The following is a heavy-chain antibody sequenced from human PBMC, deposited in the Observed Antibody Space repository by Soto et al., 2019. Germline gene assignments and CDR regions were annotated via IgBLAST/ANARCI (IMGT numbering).Heavy chain of an antibody. CDR1: GFIFDDYA. V-gene: IGHV3-9*01. D-gene: IGHD3-22*01. CDR3: AKMYYWDSSAYYYVGGFDD. J-gene: IGHJ4*02. Sequence: EVQLVESGGGLVQPGRSLRLSCAASGFIFDDYAMHWVRQAPGKGLEWVSGISWNSGSIGYADSVKGRFTISRDNAKNSLYLQMNSLRAEDTALYYCAKMYYWDSSAYYYVGGFDDWGQGALVTVSS. CDR2: ISWNSGSI.